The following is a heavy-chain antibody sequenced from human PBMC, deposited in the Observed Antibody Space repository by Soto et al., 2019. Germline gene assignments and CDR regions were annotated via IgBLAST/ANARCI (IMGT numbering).Heavy chain of an antibody. J-gene: IGHJ6*02. CDR3: ASIALMTTVRGAYYDGMAV. CDR2: INPIFATP. CDR1: GGTFSNYE. Sequence: QVQLVQSGAEVKKPGSSVKVSCKASGGTFSNYEISWVRQAPGQGLEWMGGINPIFATPNYAQKFQGKVTITAYESTSTAYMELSSPSSEGTAVYDCASIALMTTVRGAYYDGMAVCGQGITVTVSS. D-gene: IGHD4-4*01. V-gene: IGHV1-69*01.